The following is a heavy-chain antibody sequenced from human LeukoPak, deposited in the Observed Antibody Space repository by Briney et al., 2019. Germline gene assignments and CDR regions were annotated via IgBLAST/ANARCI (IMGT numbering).Heavy chain of an antibody. CDR3: ARAPDYYDSSGSHAGIDY. D-gene: IGHD3-22*01. V-gene: IGHV1-69*04. J-gene: IGHJ4*02. CDR1: GGTFSSYA. Sequence: SVKVSCKASGGTFSSYAISWVRQAPGQGLEWMGRIIPILGIANYAQKFQGRVTITADKSTSTVYMELSSLRSEDTAVYYCARAPDYYDSSGSHAGIDYWGQGTLVTVSS. CDR2: IIPILGIA.